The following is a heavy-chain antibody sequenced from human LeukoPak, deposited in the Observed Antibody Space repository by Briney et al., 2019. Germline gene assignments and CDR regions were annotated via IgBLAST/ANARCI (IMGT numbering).Heavy chain of an antibody. D-gene: IGHD3-16*01. CDR2: IRYDGSNK. CDR1: GFTFSSYG. V-gene: IGHV3-30*02. J-gene: IGHJ4*02. CDR3: AKVRPPFRGVGSYYFDY. Sequence: PGGSLRLSCAASGFTFSSYGMHWVRQAPGKGLEWVAFIRYDGSNKYYADSVKGRFTISRDNSKNTLYLQMNSLRAEDTAVYYCAKVRPPFRGVGSYYFDYWGQGTLVTVSS.